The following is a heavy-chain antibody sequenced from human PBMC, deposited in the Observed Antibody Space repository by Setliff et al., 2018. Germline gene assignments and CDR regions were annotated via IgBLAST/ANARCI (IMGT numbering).Heavy chain of an antibody. J-gene: IGHJ6*03. CDR2: ITANGGST. CDR3: AKDLLVSGSYYYYYYMDV. V-gene: IGHV3-64*02. D-gene: IGHD1-26*01. CDR1: GFTFSSYA. Sequence: GGSLRLSCAASGFTFSSYAMYWVRQAPRKGLQYVSAITANGGSTYYADSVKGRFIISRDNSKNSLYLQMGSLRAEDMAVYYCAKDLLVSGSYYYYYYMDVWGKGTTVTVSS.